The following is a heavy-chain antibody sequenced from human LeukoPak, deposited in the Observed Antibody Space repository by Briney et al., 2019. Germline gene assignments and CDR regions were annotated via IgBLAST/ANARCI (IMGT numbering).Heavy chain of an antibody. CDR3: ARSDGYSTNFDY. J-gene: IGHJ4*02. CDR1: GGSISSYY. D-gene: IGHD5-24*01. CDR2: IYYSGSI. V-gene: IGHV4-59*01. Sequence: SETLSLTCTVSGGSISSYYWSWIRQPPGKGLEWIGYIYYSGSINYSPSLKSRVAMSVDTSKNQFSLKLRSVTAADTAVYYCARSDGYSTNFDYWGQGTLVTVSS.